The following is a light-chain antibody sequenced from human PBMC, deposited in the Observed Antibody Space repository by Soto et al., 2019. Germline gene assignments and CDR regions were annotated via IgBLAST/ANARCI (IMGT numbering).Light chain of an antibody. J-gene: IGLJ3*02. V-gene: IGLV2-11*01. CDR2: DVS. CDR1: SSDVGGYNY. CDR3: CSYAGSYTNWV. Sequence: QSALTQPRSVSGSPGQSVTISCTGTSSDVGGYNYVSWYQQHPGKAPKLMIYDVSKRPSGVPDRFSGSKSGNTASLTISGLQAEDEADYYCCSYAGSYTNWVFGGGTQLTVL.